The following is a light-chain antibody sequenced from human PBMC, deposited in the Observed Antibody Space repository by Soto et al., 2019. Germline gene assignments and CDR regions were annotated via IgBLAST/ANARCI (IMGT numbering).Light chain of an antibody. CDR1: SISDDNH. J-gene: IGLJ1*01. CDR2: EVT. Sequence: QSALTHPASVSRSPGQSITISCTGTSISDDNHVPRHQQHPGKASKAIIYEVTTRPSGVSNRFSGSKSANTPFLTISGLQAEDEADYYCSADSNSGVFGTGTKVTGL. CDR3: SADSNSGV. V-gene: IGLV2-14*01.